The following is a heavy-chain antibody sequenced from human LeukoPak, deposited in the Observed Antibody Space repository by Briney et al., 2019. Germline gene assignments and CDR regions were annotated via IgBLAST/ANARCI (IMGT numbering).Heavy chain of an antibody. V-gene: IGHV3-21*01. CDR3: ARVRNYYDSSGYSPFDY. CDR2: ISSSNGYI. D-gene: IGHD3-22*01. Sequence: GGSLRLSCAASGITFSTYSMNWVRQAPGKGLEWVSSISSSNGYIYYADSVKGRFTISRDNAKNSLYLQMSSLIAEDTALYYCARVRNYYDSSGYSPFDYWGQGTLVTVSS. CDR1: GITFSTYS. J-gene: IGHJ4*02.